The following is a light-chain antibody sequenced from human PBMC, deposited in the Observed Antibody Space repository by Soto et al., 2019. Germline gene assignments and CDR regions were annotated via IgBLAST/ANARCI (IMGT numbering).Light chain of an antibody. V-gene: IGKV3-20*01. CDR1: QSIDFK. CDR2: DTS. Sequence: EIVMTQSPATLSLSPGERATLSCWASQSIDFKLAWYQHRPGQSPRLLIYDTSTRAAGIPARFSGSGSGTDFTLTISRLEPEDFAVYYCQQYGSSPLTFGGGTKVDIK. J-gene: IGKJ4*01. CDR3: QQYGSSPLT.